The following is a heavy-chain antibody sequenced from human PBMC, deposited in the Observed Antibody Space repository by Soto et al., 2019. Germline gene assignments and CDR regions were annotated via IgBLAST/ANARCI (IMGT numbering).Heavy chain of an antibody. D-gene: IGHD6-19*01. Sequence: EVQLVESGGGLVQPGRSLRLSCAASGFNFDEYAMHWVRQAPGKGLVWVSGIRWNSGSIGYADSVKGRFSISRDNAKDSLYLQMVSLRAEDTALYYFAKDIWPYSSDSDYWGQGTLVTVSS. J-gene: IGHJ4*02. CDR1: GFNFDEYA. CDR2: IRWNSGSI. CDR3: AKDIWPYSSDSDY. V-gene: IGHV3-9*01.